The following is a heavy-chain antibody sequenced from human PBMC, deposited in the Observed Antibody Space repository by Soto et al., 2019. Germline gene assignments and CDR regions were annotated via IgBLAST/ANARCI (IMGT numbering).Heavy chain of an antibody. J-gene: IGHJ4*02. CDR3: AKAEYQLLFILDY. D-gene: IGHD2-2*01. CDR1: GFTFSSYG. V-gene: IGHV3-30*18. Sequence: QVQLVESGGGVVQPGRSLRLSCAASGFTFSSYGMHWVRQAPGKGLEWVAVISYDGSNKYYADSVKGRFTISRDNSKNTLDMQMNSLRAEDTAVYYCAKAEYQLLFILDYWSQGALVTVSS. CDR2: ISYDGSNK.